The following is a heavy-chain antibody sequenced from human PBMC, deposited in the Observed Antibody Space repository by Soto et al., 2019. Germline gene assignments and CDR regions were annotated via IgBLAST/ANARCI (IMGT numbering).Heavy chain of an antibody. V-gene: IGHV3-33*01. D-gene: IGHD3-16*01. CDR1: GFTSDTYV. Sequence: GGSLRLSCAASGFTSDTYVMHWVRQAPGKGLEWVALMWFDGSKKYYGDSVRGRFTISRDNSKNTLYLQMNSLRAEDTAVYYCARGARDFDYWGQGTLVTVS. CDR2: MWFDGSKK. CDR3: ARGARDFDY. J-gene: IGHJ4*02.